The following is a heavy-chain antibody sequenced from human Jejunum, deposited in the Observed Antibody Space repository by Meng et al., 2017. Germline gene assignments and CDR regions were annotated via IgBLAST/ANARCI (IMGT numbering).Heavy chain of an antibody. D-gene: IGHD2-2*03. V-gene: IGHV1-3*05. CDR2: INEGNGAT. CDR1: SNPLIAYG. CDR3: ARALCDETWICGDS. Sequence: QCLRAVAPEKRPGASWLVSRETSSNPLIAYGVHWVRQAPEKILEWMGTINEGNGATTNSQKLQDKVTISRNTSATTIYMDLSSLRSKDTAVYFCARALCDETWICGDSWGQGTLVTVSS. J-gene: IGHJ4*02.